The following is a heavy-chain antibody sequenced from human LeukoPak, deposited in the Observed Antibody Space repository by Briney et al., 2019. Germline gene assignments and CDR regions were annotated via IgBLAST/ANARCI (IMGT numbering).Heavy chain of an antibody. J-gene: IGHJ6*03. D-gene: IGHD6-19*01. CDR2: IYYSGST. Sequence: SETLSLTCTVSGGSISSYYWSWIRQPPGEGLKWIGCIYYSGSTNDNPSLKSRVTISVDTSKNQFSLKLSSVTAADTAVYYCARGAGGDYYYYYYMDVWGKGTTVTVSS. CDR1: GGSISSYY. CDR3: ARGAGGDYYYYYYMDV. V-gene: IGHV4-59*01.